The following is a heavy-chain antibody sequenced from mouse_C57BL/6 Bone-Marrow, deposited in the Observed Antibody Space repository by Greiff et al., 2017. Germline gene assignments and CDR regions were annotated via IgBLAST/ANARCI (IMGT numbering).Heavy chain of an antibody. CDR2: IRLKSDNYAT. CDR1: GFTFSNYW. J-gene: IGHJ1*03. D-gene: IGHD1-1*01. Sequence: EVQRVESGGGLVQPGGSMKLSCVASGFTFSNYWMNWVRQSPEKGLEWVAQIRLKSDNYATHYAESVKGRFTISRDDSKSSVYLQMNNLRAEDTGIYYCTPSSSYGYFDVWGTGTTVTVSS. CDR3: TPSSSYGYFDV. V-gene: IGHV6-3*01.